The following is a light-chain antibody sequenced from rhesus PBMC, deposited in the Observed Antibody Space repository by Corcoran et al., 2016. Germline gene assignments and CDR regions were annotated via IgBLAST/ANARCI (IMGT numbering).Light chain of an antibody. CDR3: PQFNSLPRT. V-gene: IGKV1-32*01. Sequence: DIQMTQSPPSLSASVGDRVTITCRASQDITNYLNWYQQKPGKAPKLLISDGNRWHREVPSRFSGRGSGTEFTLTISSLQLEDFAPYYCPQFNSLPRTFGQGTKVQIK. CDR2: DGN. CDR1: QDITNY. J-gene: IGKJ1*01.